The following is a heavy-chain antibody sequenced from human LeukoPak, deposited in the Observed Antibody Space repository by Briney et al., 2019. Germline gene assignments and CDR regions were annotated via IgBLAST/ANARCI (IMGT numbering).Heavy chain of an antibody. CDR1: GFTFSSYW. Sequence: PGGSLRLSCAASGFTFSSYWMSWVRQAPGKGLEWVANIKQDGSEKYYVDSVKGRFTISRDNAKNSLYLQMNSLRAEDTALYYCARTRSSYYDFWSGSPTEYYFDYWGQGTLVTVSS. CDR2: IKQDGSEK. J-gene: IGHJ4*02. V-gene: IGHV3-7*03. D-gene: IGHD3-3*01. CDR3: ARTRSSYYDFWSGSPTEYYFDY.